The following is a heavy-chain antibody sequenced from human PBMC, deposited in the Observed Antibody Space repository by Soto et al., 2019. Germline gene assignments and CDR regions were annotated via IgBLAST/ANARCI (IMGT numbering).Heavy chain of an antibody. J-gene: IGHJ4*02. Sequence: GGSLRLSCAASGFTFSSSAMGWVRQAPGKGLEWLSLISAGGDRTYYAIPVQGRFTISRDNSKNTLHLQVNSLGAEDTAVYYCATQDFRGTTGTTWGQGTLVTVYS. CDR3: ATQDFRGTTGTT. V-gene: IGHV3-23*01. CDR2: ISAGGDRT. D-gene: IGHD1-1*01. CDR1: GFTFSSSA.